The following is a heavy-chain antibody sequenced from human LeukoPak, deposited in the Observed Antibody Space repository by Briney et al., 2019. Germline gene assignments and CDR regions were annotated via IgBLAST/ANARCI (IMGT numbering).Heavy chain of an antibody. Sequence: GSLILSCAVSGFTFSSYWMSWVRQAPGKGLEWVANIKQDGSEKYYVDSVKGRFTISRDNAKNSLYLQMNSLRAEDTAVYYCARGYWQLGYWGQGTLVTVSS. CDR3: ARGYWQLGY. J-gene: IGHJ4*02. D-gene: IGHD1-26*01. CDR2: IKQDGSEK. CDR1: GFTFSSYW. V-gene: IGHV3-7*01.